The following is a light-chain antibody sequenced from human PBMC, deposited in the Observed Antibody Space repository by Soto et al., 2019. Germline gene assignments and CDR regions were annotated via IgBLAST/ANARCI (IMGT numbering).Light chain of an antibody. Sequence: EIVLTQSPGTLSLSPGERATLSCRASQSISSSYLAWYQHKPGQTPRLLIYGASTRPTGIPDRFSGSGSGSDFTLSISRLEPEDCAVYYCEHDGSRPRTFGQGTKVEIK. CDR2: GAS. CDR3: EHDGSRPRT. CDR1: QSISSSY. J-gene: IGKJ1*01. V-gene: IGKV3-20*01.